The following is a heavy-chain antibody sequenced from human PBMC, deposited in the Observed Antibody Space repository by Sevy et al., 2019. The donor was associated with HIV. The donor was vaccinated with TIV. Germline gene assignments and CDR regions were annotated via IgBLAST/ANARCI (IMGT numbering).Heavy chain of an antibody. Sequence: GGSLRLSCRASGFTFGDYSMSWVRQAPGKGLEWVSFLVKDGRLDYAASVKGRFSILRDGSKPIVDLQMNDLKTEDTAVYYCTRWKGAQSVFDFWGQGALVTVSS. J-gene: IGHJ4*02. D-gene: IGHD1-1*01. CDR3: TRWKGAQSVFDF. CDR2: LVKDGRL. V-gene: IGHV3-49*04. CDR1: GFTFGDYS.